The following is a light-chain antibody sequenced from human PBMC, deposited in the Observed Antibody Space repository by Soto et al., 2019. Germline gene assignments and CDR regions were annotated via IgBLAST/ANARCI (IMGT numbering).Light chain of an antibody. CDR2: AAS. J-gene: IGKJ1*01. V-gene: IGKV1-39*01. Sequence: IQMIQSPFSLFASVGDRVTLTCQASQSVRDYDNWYQQRPGKAPNLLIYAASTLHSGVPSRFSGSGSGTFFTLTINGLQPEDFATYYCQQSYITPRIFGQGTKVEV. CDR3: QQSYITPRI. CDR1: QSVRDY.